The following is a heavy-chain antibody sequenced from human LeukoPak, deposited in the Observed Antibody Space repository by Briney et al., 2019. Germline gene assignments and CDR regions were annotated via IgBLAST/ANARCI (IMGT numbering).Heavy chain of an antibody. D-gene: IGHD5-12*01. V-gene: IGHV3-30*03. J-gene: IGHJ4*02. CDR2: ISYDGSNK. Sequence: PGGSLRLSCAASGFTFSSYWMSWVRQAPGKGLEWVAVISYDGSNKYYADSVKGRFTISRDNSKNTLYLQMNSLRAEDTAVYYCARDSVGWLRLGLFDYWGQGTLVTVSS. CDR1: GFTFSSYW. CDR3: ARDSVGWLRLGLFDY.